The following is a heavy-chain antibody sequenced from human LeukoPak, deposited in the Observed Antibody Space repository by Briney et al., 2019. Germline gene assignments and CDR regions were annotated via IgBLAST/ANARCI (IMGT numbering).Heavy chain of an antibody. CDR2: IRSKANSYAT. V-gene: IGHV3-73*01. CDR3: TRLDPNYYDSSGEIDY. J-gene: IGHJ4*02. CDR1: GFTFSSSS. Sequence: GGSLRLSCAASGFTFSSSSMHWVRQPSGKGLEWVGRIRSKANSYATAYDASVKGRLTISRDDSKNTAYLQMNSLKTEDTAVYYCTRLDPNYYDSSGEIDYWGQGTLVTVSS. D-gene: IGHD3-22*01.